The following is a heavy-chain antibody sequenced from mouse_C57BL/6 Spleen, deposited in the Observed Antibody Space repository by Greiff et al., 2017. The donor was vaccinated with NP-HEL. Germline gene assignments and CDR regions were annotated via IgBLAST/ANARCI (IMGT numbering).Heavy chain of an antibody. D-gene: IGHD2-4*01. V-gene: IGHV3-6*01. J-gene: IGHJ2*01. CDR1: GYSITSGYY. Sequence: VQLKESGPGLVKPSQSLSLTCSVTGYSITSGYYWNWIRQFPGNKLEWMGYISYDGSNNYNPSLKNRISITRDTSKNQFFLKLNSVTTEDTATYYCASSYDYGDYWGQGTTLTVSS. CDR2: ISYDGSN. CDR3: ASSYDYGDY.